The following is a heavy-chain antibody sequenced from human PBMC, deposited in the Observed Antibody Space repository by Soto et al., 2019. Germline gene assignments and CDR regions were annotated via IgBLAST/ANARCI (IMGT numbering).Heavy chain of an antibody. CDR3: ASEYCSGGSCYYKAFWWLDP. Sequence: SETLSLTCTVSGGSISSSCYYWGWIRQPPGKGLEWIGSIYYSGSTYYNPSLKSRVTISVDTSKNQFSLKLSSVTAADTAVYYCASEYCSGGSCYYKAFWWLDPWGQGTLVTVSS. CDR2: IYYSGST. V-gene: IGHV4-39*01. J-gene: IGHJ5*02. CDR1: GGSISSSCYY. D-gene: IGHD2-15*01.